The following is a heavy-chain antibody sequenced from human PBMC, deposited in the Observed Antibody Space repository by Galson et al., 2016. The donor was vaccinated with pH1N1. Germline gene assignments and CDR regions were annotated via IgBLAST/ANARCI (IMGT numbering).Heavy chain of an antibody. CDR3: ARAGYGYFGSASYPRPYYYYYMDV. J-gene: IGHJ6*03. Sequence: ETLSLTCPIYGGSSKNYYWSWIRQAPGKGLEWIGEINDSGSGDYNPSLQSRVTISVDRSKDQLSLKVTSVTAADTAVYYCARAGYGYFGSASYPRPYYYYYMDVWGKGTTVTVSS. CDR1: GGSSKNYY. CDR2: INDSGSG. D-gene: IGHD3-10*01. V-gene: IGHV4-34*01.